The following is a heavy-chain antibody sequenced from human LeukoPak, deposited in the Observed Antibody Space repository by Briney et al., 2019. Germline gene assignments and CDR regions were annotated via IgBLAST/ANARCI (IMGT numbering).Heavy chain of an antibody. CDR2: ISSSSSYI. Sequence: KSGGSLRLSCAASGFTFSSYSMNWVRQAPGKGLEWVSSISSSSSYIYYADSVKGRFTISRDNAKNSLYLQMNSLRAEDTAVYYCARETVVVPAALSTGGFDYWGQGTLVTVSS. D-gene: IGHD2-2*01. V-gene: IGHV3-21*01. J-gene: IGHJ4*02. CDR1: GFTFSSYS. CDR3: ARETVVVPAALSTGGFDY.